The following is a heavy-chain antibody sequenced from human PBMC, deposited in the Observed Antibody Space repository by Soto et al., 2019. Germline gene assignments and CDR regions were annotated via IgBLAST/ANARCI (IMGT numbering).Heavy chain of an antibody. CDR1: GGSISSYY. CDR3: ARREYSGYDLGYYFDY. CDR2: IYYSGST. V-gene: IGHV4-59*08. J-gene: IGHJ4*02. Sequence: SETLSLTCTVSGGSISSYYWSWIRQPPGKGLEWIGYIYYSGSTNYNPSLKSRVTISVDTSKNQLSLKLSSVTAADTAVYYCARREYSGYDLGYYFDYWGQGTLVTVSS. D-gene: IGHD5-12*01.